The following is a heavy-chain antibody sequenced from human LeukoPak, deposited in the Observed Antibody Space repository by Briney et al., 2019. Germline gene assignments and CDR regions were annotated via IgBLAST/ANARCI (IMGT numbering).Heavy chain of an antibody. CDR3: ARGYGSSWYVGTYYFDY. J-gene: IGHJ4*02. CDR2: INPNSGGT. Sequence: ASVKVSCKASGYTFTGYYMHWVRQAPGQGLEWMGWINPNSGGTNYAQKFQGRVTMTRDTSISTAYMELSSLRSEDTAVYYCARGYGSSWYVGTYYFDYWGQGTLVTVSS. V-gene: IGHV1-2*02. D-gene: IGHD6-13*01. CDR1: GYTFTGYY.